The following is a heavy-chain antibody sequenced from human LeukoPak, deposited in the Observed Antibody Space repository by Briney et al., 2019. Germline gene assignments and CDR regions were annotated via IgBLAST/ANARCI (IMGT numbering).Heavy chain of an antibody. V-gene: IGHV3-53*01. CDR1: GFSVSSND. J-gene: IGHJ4*02. D-gene: IGHD2-2*01. CDR2: IHSGGTR. CDR3: ASWYHIDY. Sequence: GGSLRLSCAASGFSVSSNDMSWVRQAPGKGLERVSLIHSGGTRYTDSVRGRFTISRDNSKNTLYLQMNSLRAGDTAMYYCASWYHIDYWGQGTLVTVSS.